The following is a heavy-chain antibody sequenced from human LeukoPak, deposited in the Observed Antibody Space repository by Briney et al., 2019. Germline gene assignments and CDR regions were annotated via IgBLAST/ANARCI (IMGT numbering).Heavy chain of an antibody. CDR3: ARVRPHPIIDV. Sequence: GGSLRLSCAASGFTVSSNYMSWVRQAPGKGLEWVSVIYTGGSTYHADSVKGRFTISRDNSKNTLYPQMNGLRAEDTAVYYCARVRPHPIIDVWGKGTTVTVSS. D-gene: IGHD6-6*01. J-gene: IGHJ6*03. CDR2: IYTGGST. V-gene: IGHV3-53*01. CDR1: GFTVSSNY.